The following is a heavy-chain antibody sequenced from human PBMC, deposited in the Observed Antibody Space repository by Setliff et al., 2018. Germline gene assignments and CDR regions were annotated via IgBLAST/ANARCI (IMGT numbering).Heavy chain of an antibody. CDR3: ARRPCQHYDSSGYSVNYYMDV. V-gene: IGHV4-39*01. CDR2: IYYSGTT. D-gene: IGHD3-22*01. CDR1: GASINSSTFF. J-gene: IGHJ6*03. Sequence: SETLSLTCIVSGASINSSTFFWGWIRQPPGKGLEWIGSIYYSGTTYYNPSVRSRVTISVDTSKNQFSLKLSSVTAADTAVYFCARRPCQHYDSSGYSVNYYMDVWGKGTTVTVSS.